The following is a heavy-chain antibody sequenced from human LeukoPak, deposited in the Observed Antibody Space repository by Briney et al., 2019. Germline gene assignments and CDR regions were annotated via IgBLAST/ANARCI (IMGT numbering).Heavy chain of an antibody. V-gene: IGHV4-39*07. D-gene: IGHD6-13*01. Sequence: SETLSLTCTVSGGSISSSSYYWAWIRQPPGKGLEWIGNIYYSGSTYYNPSLKSRVTISVDTSKNQFCLNLSSVTAADTALHYCARDGGYSTSSSLFDPWGRGTLVTVSS. J-gene: IGHJ5*02. CDR3: ARDGGYSTSSSLFDP. CDR2: IYYSGST. CDR1: GGSISSSSYY.